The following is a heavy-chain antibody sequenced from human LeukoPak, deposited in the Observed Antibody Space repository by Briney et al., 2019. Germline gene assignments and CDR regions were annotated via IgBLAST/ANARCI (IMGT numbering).Heavy chain of an antibody. CDR2: ISCDGSNK. Sequence: PGGSLRLSCAASGFTFSSYAMHWVRQAPGKGLEWVAVISCDGSNKYYADSVKGRFTISRDNSKNTLYLQMNSLRAEDTAVYYCAKVVDMVRGPIDYWGQGTLVTVSS. V-gene: IGHV3-30*04. D-gene: IGHD3-10*01. CDR3: AKVVDMVRGPIDY. CDR1: GFTFSSYA. J-gene: IGHJ4*02.